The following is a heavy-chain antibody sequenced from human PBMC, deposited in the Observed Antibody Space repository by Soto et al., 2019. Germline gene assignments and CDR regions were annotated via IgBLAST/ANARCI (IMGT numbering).Heavy chain of an antibody. V-gene: IGHV1-18*01. CDR3: ARALYYYDNSGLAY. D-gene: IGHD3-22*01. Sequence: QVRLEQSGPEVKKTGASVKVSCKASGYTFTSYGISWVRQAPGQGLEWMGWINISSGDANYAQSFPDGVTMTRDTSTKTVYMEMRTVRSDDSAVYYCARALYYYDNSGLAYWGQGTLVTVSS. J-gene: IGHJ4*02. CDR2: INISSGDA. CDR1: GYTFTSYG.